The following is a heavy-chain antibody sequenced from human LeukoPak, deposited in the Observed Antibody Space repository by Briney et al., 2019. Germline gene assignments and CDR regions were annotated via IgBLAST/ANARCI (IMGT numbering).Heavy chain of an antibody. CDR1: GFTFSSYS. J-gene: IGHJ3*02. D-gene: IGHD2-21*02. CDR3: ARDTPYCGGDCYSSDAFDN. V-gene: IGHV3-21*01. Sequence: GGSLRLSCAASGFTFSSYSMNWVRQAPGKGLEWVSSISTSSSYIYYADSMKGRFTISRDNAKNSLYLQMNSLRAEDTAVYYCARDTPYCGGDCYSSDAFDNWGQGTMVTVPS. CDR2: ISTSSSYI.